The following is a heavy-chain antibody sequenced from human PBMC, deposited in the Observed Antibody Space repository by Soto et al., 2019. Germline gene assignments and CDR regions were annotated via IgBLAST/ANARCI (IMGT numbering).Heavy chain of an antibody. V-gene: IGHV3-23*01. CDR1: GFTFSGYA. J-gene: IGHJ4*02. D-gene: IGHD6-19*01. Sequence: EVQLLEPGGGLVQPGGSLRLSCAASGFTFSGYAMNWVRQAPGKGLEWVSVISGSGDSTYYADSVKGRFTISRDNSKNTLYLQMNSLRAEDTAVYYCARRSSGWYFDYWGQGTLVTVSS. CDR3: ARRSSGWYFDY. CDR2: ISGSGDST.